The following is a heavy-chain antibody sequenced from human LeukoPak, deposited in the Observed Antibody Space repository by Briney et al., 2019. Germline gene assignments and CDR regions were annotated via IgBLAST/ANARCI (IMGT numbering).Heavy chain of an antibody. D-gene: IGHD6-19*01. Sequence: GESLKISCKASGFIFTNYWIGWVRQMPGRGLEWMGIIYPGDSDTRYSPPFQGQVTISVDKSINTAYLQWSSLKASDSGIYYCASHGTGYSSAVVIKSAYWGQGTLVAVSS. CDR1: GFIFTNYW. J-gene: IGHJ4*02. V-gene: IGHV5-51*01. CDR3: ASHGTGYSSAVVIKSAY. CDR2: IYPGDSDT.